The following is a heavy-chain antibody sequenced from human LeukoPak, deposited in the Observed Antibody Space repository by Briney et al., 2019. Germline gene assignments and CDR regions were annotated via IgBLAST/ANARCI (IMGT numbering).Heavy chain of an antibody. Sequence: SSETLSLTFTVSGGSISSYYWSWIRQPPGKGLEWIGYIYYSGSTNYNPSLKSRVTISVDTSKNQFSLKLSSVTAADTAVYYCARDNRIAAAGGYNWFDPWGQGTLVTVSS. D-gene: IGHD6-13*01. CDR2: IYYSGST. CDR1: GGSISSYY. CDR3: ARDNRIAAAGGYNWFDP. V-gene: IGHV4-59*01. J-gene: IGHJ5*02.